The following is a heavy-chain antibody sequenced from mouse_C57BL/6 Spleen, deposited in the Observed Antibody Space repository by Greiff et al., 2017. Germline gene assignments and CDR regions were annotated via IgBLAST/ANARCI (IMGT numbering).Heavy chain of an antibody. CDR1: GYTFTSYW. D-gene: IGHD2-5*01. Sequence: QLQQPGAELVRPGSSVKLSCKASGYTFTSYWMDWVKQRPGQGLEWIGNIYPSDSETHYNQKFKDKATLTVDKSSSTAYMQLSSLTSEDSAVYYCARRGYYSNYVDYWGQGTTLTVSS. CDR2: IYPSDSET. J-gene: IGHJ2*01. V-gene: IGHV1-61*01. CDR3: ARRGYYSNYVDY.